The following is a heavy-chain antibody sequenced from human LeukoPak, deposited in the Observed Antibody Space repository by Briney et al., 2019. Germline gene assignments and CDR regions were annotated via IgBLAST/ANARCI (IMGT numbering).Heavy chain of an antibody. Sequence: PGGSLRLSCAASGFTFSDYYMSWIRQAPGKGLEWVSYISHRVSDVQYADSVKGRFTISRDNAKNSLYLQMNSLRSDDTAVYYCARDGPYSSGWYVDYWGQGTLVTVSS. V-gene: IGHV3-11*01. J-gene: IGHJ4*02. CDR2: ISHRVSDV. CDR1: GFTFSDYY. CDR3: ARDGPYSSGWYVDY. D-gene: IGHD6-19*01.